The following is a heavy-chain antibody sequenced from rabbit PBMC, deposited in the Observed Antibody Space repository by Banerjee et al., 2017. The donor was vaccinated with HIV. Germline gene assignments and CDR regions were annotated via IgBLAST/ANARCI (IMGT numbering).Heavy chain of an antibody. CDR1: GIDFSSYNY. CDR3: ARDVVVAGGGYGL. Sequence: QSLEESGGDLVKPGTSLTLTCTASGIDFSSYNYMCWVRQAPGKGLEWIACIYVGSSGSTYYASWAKGRFTISKTSSTTVTLQMTSLTAADTATYFCARDVVVAGGGYGLWGQGTLVTVS. V-gene: IGHV1S40*01. J-gene: IGHJ4*01. CDR2: IYVGSSGST. D-gene: IGHD4-1*01.